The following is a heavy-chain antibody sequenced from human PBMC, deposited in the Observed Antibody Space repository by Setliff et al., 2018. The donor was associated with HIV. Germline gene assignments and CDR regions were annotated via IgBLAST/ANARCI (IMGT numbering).Heavy chain of an antibody. CDR1: GYAFITYA. D-gene: IGHD3-3*01. CDR3: ARDHISTIFGGPADYFDY. Sequence: ASVKVSCKASGYAFITYAIHWVRQAPRQGLEWMGIINPSGGRTSYAQKFQGRVTMTRDTSTSTVYMELSSLRSEDTAVYYGARDHISTIFGGPADYFDYWGQGTLVTVSS. CDR2: INPSGGRT. J-gene: IGHJ4*02. V-gene: IGHV1-46*01.